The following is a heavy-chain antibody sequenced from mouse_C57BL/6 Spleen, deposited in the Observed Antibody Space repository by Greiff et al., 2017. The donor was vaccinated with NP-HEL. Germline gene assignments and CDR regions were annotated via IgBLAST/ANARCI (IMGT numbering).Heavy chain of an antibody. D-gene: IGHD4-1*01. CDR1: GYTFTDYY. CDR2: INPNNGGT. CDR3: AGGGNWDWYFDV. J-gene: IGHJ1*03. V-gene: IGHV1-26*01. Sequence: EVQLQQSGPELVKPGASVKISCKASGYTFTDYYMNWVKQSHGKSLEWIGDINPNNGGTSYNQKFKGKATLTVDKSSSTAYMELRSLTSEDSAVYYCAGGGNWDWYFDVWGTGTTVTVSS.